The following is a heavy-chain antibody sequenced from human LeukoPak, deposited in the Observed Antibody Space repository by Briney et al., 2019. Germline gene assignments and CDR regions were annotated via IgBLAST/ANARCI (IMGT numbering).Heavy chain of an antibody. Sequence: PGGSLRLSCAASGFTFGSYAMNWVRQAPGKGLEWVSGISGSGGRTYYADSVKGRFTISKDNSVNTLYLQINGLRAEDTAVYYCAKEPVITVTTYSRHFDYWGQGTLVTVSS. CDR2: ISGSGGRT. D-gene: IGHD4-17*01. CDR3: AKEPVITVTTYSRHFDY. J-gene: IGHJ4*02. V-gene: IGHV3-23*01. CDR1: GFTFGSYA.